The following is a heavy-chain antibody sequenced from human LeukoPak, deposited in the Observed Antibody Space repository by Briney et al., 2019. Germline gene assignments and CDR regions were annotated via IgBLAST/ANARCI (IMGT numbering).Heavy chain of an antibody. V-gene: IGHV1-18*01. CDR1: GYTFTSYG. Sequence: GASVKVSCTASGYTFTSYGISWVRQAPGQGLEWMGWISVYNGNINYAQKFQGRVIMTRDTSISTVYMELSSLRSDDSAVYFCSRASTIAAPGATPNDLWGQGTLVTVSS. D-gene: IGHD6-13*01. CDR2: ISVYNGNI. J-gene: IGHJ4*02. CDR3: SRASTIAAPGATPNDL.